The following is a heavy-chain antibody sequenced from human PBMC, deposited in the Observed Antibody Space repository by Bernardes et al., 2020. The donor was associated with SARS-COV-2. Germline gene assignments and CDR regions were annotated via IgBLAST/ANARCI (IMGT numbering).Heavy chain of an antibody. CDR1: GGSFSGYY. CDR3: ARGLGRFVIMVYAHLWYFDS. J-gene: IGHJ4*02. Sequence: SETLSLTCAVYGGSFSGYYWSWIHQPPGKGLEWIGEINHSGSTNYNPSLQSRVTISVDTSKNQFSLKLSSVTAADTAVYYCARGLGRFVIMVYAHLWYFDSWGQGTLVTVSS. D-gene: IGHD2-8*01. CDR2: INHSGST. V-gene: IGHV4-34*01.